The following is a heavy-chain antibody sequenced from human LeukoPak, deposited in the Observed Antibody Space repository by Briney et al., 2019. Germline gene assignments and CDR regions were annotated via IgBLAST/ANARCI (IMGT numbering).Heavy chain of an antibody. D-gene: IGHD2-2*01. CDR2: MNPNSGNT. CDR1: GYTFTSYD. CDR3: ARGPLRDCSSTSCYSGYYYYYGMDV. Sequence: ASVKVSCKASGYTFTSYDINWVGQATGQGLEWMGWMNPNSGNTGYAQKFQGRVTMTRNTSISTAYMELSSLRSEDTAVYYCARGPLRDCSSTSCYSGYYYYYGMDVWGQGTTVTVSS. J-gene: IGHJ6*02. V-gene: IGHV1-8*01.